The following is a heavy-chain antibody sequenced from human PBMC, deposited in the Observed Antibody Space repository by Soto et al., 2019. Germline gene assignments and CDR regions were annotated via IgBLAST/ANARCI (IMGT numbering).Heavy chain of an antibody. D-gene: IGHD3-10*01. CDR1: GDTFTNYD. CDR3: AREGGAPYYSYGRDV. CDR2: MNPNSGKI. V-gene: IGHV1-8*01. Sequence: ASVKVSCKASGDTFTNYDINWVRQATGQGPEYMGWMNPNSGKIGYVQKFQGRVTMTSNTSISTAYMELSSLRSDDTAVYYCAREGGAPYYSYGRDVWGQGPPVPVS. J-gene: IGHJ6*02.